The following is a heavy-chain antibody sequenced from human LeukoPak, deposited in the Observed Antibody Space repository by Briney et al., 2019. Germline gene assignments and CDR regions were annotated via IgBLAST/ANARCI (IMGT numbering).Heavy chain of an antibody. CDR2: IWYDGSNK. D-gene: IGHD4-17*01. CDR3: ARAPQSIDYGDYYYYGMDV. CDR1: GFTFSSYG. V-gene: IGHV3-33*01. J-gene: IGHJ6*02. Sequence: GRSLRLSCAASGFTFSSYGMHWVRQAPGKGLEWVAVIWYDGSNKYYADSVKGRFTISRDNSKNTLYLQMSSLRAEDTAVYYCARAPQSIDYGDYYYYGMDVWGQGTTVTVSS.